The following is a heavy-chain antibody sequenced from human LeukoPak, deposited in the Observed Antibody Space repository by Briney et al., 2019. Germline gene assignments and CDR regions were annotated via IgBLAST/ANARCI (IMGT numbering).Heavy chain of an antibody. CDR1: GFTFSNYW. CDR3: AELGITMIGGV. D-gene: IGHD3-10*02. CDR2: INSDGSST. J-gene: IGHJ6*04. V-gene: IGHV3-74*01. Sequence: GGSLRLSCAASGFTFSNYWMHWVRQTPGKGLVCVSRINSDGSSTSYVDSVKGRFTISRDNAKNTLYLQMNSLRAEDTAVYYCAELGITMIGGVWGKGTTVTISS.